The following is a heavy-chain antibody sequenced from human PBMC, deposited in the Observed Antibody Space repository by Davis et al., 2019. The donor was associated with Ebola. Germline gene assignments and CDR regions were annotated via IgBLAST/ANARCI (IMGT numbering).Heavy chain of an antibody. V-gene: IGHV3-15*01. Sequence: PGGSLRLSCAAFRFSVTSAWMSWVRQAPGKGLEWVGRILGKAHGGAIDYAAPVKGRFTISRDDSKNTLYLQMDSLKTEDTALYYCTSAPDNIPSADPGYWGQGTLVTVSS. CDR3: TSAPDNIPSADPGY. J-gene: IGHJ4*02. D-gene: IGHD6-13*01. CDR1: RFSVTSAW. CDR2: ILGKAHGGAI.